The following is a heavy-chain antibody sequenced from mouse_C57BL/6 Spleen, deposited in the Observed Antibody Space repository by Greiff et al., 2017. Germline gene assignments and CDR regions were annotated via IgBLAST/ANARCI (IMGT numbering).Heavy chain of an antibody. Sequence: VHVKQSGAELVRPGASVKLSCTASGFNIKDYYMHWVKQRPEQGLEWIGRIDPADGDTEYAPKFQGRATMNADTSSNTAYLQLSSLTSEDTAVYYCTTYDSSWFAYGGQGTLVTVSA. CDR2: IDPADGDT. CDR1: GFNIKDYY. D-gene: IGHD2-12*01. CDR3: TTYDSSWFAY. J-gene: IGHJ3*01. V-gene: IGHV14-1*01.